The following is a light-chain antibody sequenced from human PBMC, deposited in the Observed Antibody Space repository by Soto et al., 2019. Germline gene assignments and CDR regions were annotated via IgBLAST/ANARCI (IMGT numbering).Light chain of an antibody. Sequence: QSALTQPASVSGSPGQSITISCTGTSGDIGSYNRVSWYQQHPGKAPKLIIYEVTDRPSGVSNRFSGSKSGNTASLTISGLQAEDEAEYYCSSYTSASNLYIFGTGTKVTVL. CDR1: SGDIGSYNR. V-gene: IGLV2-14*01. J-gene: IGLJ1*01. CDR3: SSYTSASNLYI. CDR2: EVT.